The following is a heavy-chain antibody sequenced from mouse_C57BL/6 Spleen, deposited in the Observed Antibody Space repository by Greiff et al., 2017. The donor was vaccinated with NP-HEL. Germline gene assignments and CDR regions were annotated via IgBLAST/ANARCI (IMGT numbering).Heavy chain of an antibody. V-gene: IGHV10-1*01. Sequence: EVKLVESGGGLVQPKGSLKLSCAASGFSFNTYAMNWVRQAPGKGLEWVARIRSKSNNYATYYADSVKDRFTISRDDSESMLYLQMNNLKTEDTAMYYCVRHTLYDGYLDYWGQGTSVTVSS. CDR1: GFSFNTYA. CDR3: VRHTLYDGYLDY. CDR2: IRSKSNNYAT. J-gene: IGHJ4*01. D-gene: IGHD2-3*01.